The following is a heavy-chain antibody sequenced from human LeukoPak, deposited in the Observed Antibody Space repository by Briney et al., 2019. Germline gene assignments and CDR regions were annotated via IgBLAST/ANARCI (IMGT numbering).Heavy chain of an antibody. CDR3: ATRGYYYEISAYSLFY. J-gene: IGHJ4*01. CDR1: GITFAVYS. Sequence: GASVKGSCKASGITFAVYSIHWVRQAPGQGLEWMGWINPNGGGTNYAQKFQGRVTMTRDTSISTAYVELSRLRSDDTAVYYCATRGYYYEISAYSLFYSGHGTLVTVSS. D-gene: IGHD3-22*01. V-gene: IGHV1-2*02. CDR2: INPNGGGT.